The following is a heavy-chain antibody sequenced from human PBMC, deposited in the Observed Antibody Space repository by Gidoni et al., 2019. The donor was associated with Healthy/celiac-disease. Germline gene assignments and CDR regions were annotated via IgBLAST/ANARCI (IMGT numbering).Heavy chain of an antibody. J-gene: IGHJ3*02. CDR3: ARPGYRLVIDDAFDI. CDR1: GYSFTSYW. V-gene: IGHV5-51*01. D-gene: IGHD2-21*01. CDR2: IYPGDSDT. Sequence: EVQLVQSGAEVKKPGESLKISCKGSGYSFTSYWIGWVRQMPGKGLEWMGIIYPGDSDTRYSPSFQGQVTISAVKSISTAYLQWSSLKASDTAMYYCARPGYRLVIDDAFDIWGQGTMVTVSS.